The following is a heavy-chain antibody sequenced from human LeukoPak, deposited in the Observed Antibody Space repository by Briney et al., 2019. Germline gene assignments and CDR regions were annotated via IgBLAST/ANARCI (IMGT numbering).Heavy chain of an antibody. D-gene: IGHD3-22*01. V-gene: IGHV3-21*01. CDR1: GFTFGDYG. Sequence: GRSLRLSCAGSGFTFGDYGMHWVRQAPGKGLEWVSSISSSSSYIYYADSVKGRFTISRDNAKNSLYLQMNSLRAEDTAVYYCARLRRGGYWVDYWGQGTLVTVSS. CDR2: ISSSSSYI. J-gene: IGHJ4*02. CDR3: ARLRRGGYWVDY.